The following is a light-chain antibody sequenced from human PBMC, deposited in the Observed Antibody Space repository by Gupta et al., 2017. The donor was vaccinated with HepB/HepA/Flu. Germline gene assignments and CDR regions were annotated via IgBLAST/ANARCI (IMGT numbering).Light chain of an antibody. CDR2: DVN. CDR3: ASHAGSSVV. J-gene: IGLJ2*01. CDR1: SSDVGAYNY. V-gene: IGLV2-11*01. Sequence: QSALTQPRSVSGSPGQSVTISCAGTSSDVGAYNYVSWLQQYPGKAPKFIIYDVNKRPSGVPDRFSGYKSGNTAYLTISGLQAEDEADYYCASHAGSSVVFGGGTKVTVL.